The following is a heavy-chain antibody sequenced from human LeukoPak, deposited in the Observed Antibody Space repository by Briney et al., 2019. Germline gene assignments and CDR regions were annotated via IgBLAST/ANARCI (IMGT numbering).Heavy chain of an antibody. V-gene: IGHV1-69*05. CDR1: GGTFSSHA. CDR2: IIPIFGTA. D-gene: IGHD2-2*01. Sequence: SVKVSCEASGGTFSSHAISWVRQAPGQGLEWMGGIIPIFGTANYAQKFQGRVTITTDESTSTAYMELSSLRSEDTAVYYCAREVWGLAAAMRLGNMDVWGKGTTVTVSS. CDR3: AREVWGLAAAMRLGNMDV. J-gene: IGHJ6*03.